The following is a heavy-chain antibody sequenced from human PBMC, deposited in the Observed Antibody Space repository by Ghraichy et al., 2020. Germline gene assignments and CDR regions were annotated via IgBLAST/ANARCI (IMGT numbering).Heavy chain of an antibody. J-gene: IGHJ4*02. Sequence: GGSLRLSCAASGFTFSSYWMHWVRQVPGKGLVWVSRMNSDGTSTSYADSVKGRFSISRDNAKNTLYLQMNNLRTEDTAVYYCASGGIVGAGVRQIGGYGGQGTLVTVSS. CDR3: ASGGIVGAGVRQIGGY. CDR2: MNSDGTST. V-gene: IGHV3-74*01. CDR1: GFTFSSYW. D-gene: IGHD1-26*01.